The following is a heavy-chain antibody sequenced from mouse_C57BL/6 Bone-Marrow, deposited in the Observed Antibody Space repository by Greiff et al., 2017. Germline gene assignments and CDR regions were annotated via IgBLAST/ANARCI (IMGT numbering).Heavy chain of an antibody. D-gene: IGHD1-1*01. CDR1: GYTFTSYW. CDR2: INPSNGGT. CDR3: ARGDGDGSSAWVAY. V-gene: IGHV1-53*01. Sequence: VQLQQPGTELVKPGASVKLSCKASGYTFTSYWMYWVKQRPGQGLEWIGNINPSNGGTNYNEKFKSKATLAVDNSSSTAYMQLRNLTSADSAVYYCARGDGDGSSAWVAYGGRGTLVTVSA. J-gene: IGHJ3*01.